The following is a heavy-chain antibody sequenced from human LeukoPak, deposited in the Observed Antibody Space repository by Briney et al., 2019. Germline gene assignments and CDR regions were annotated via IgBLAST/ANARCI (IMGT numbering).Heavy chain of an antibody. CDR3: ASSIAAAGEY. D-gene: IGHD6-13*01. CDR1: GYSITSGYY. CDR2: IYTGGST. J-gene: IGHJ4*02. V-gene: IGHV4-61*02. Sequence: PSETLSLTCAVSGYSITSGYYWSWIRQPAGKGLEWIGRIYTGGSTNYNPSLKSRVTISVDTSKNQFSLKLSSVTAADTAVYYCASSIAAAGEYWGQGTLVTVSS.